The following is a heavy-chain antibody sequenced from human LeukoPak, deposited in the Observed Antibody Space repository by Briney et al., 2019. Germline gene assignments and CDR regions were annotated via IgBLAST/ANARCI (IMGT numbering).Heavy chain of an antibody. D-gene: IGHD6-19*01. Sequence: GGSLRLSCAASEFSVGSNYMSWIRQAPGKGLEWVSYISSSGSTIYYADSVKGRFTISRDNAKNSLYLQMNSLRAEDTAVYYCAKDGGYSSGWYSDYWGQGTLVTVSS. CDR2: ISSSGSTI. V-gene: IGHV3-11*04. CDR1: EFSVGSNY. CDR3: AKDGGYSSGWYSDY. J-gene: IGHJ4*02.